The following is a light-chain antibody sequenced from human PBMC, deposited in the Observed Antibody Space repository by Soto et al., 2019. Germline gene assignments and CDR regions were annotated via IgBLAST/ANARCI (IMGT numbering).Light chain of an antibody. CDR1: QSVTSGY. CDR3: QQYGGSPLFT. J-gene: IGKJ3*01. V-gene: IGKV3-20*01. CDR2: AAS. Sequence: EIVLTQSPGSLSLSPGERATLSCRASQSVTSGYLAWYQQKPGQAPRLLIYAASSRATGIPDRFSGSGSGTDFTLTISRLEPEDFAVYSCQQYGGSPLFTFGPGTRVDFK.